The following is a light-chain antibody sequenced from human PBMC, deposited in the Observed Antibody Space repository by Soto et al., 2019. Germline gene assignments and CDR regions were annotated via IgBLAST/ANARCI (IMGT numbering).Light chain of an antibody. J-gene: IGLJ1*01. CDR3: CSYAGRYTYI. V-gene: IGLV2-11*01. CDR1: TSDGGGYNY. CDR2: DVS. Sequence: QSALTQPRSVSGSPGQSVTISDPGTTSDGGGYNYVSWYQQHPGKAPKLMIYDVSKRPPGVPDRFSGSKSGNTASLTISGLQAEDEADYYCCSYAGRYTYIFGTGTKVTV.